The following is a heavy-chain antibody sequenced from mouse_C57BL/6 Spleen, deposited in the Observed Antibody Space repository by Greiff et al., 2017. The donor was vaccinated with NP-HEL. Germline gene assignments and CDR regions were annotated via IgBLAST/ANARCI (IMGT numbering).Heavy chain of an antibody. V-gene: IGHV1-39*01. J-gene: IGHJ3*01. CDR1: GYSFTDYN. CDR3: ARRDYGSSSWFAY. CDR2: INPNYGTT. Sequence: EVQLQQSGPELVKPGASVKISCKASGYSFTDYNMNWVKQSNGKSLEWIGVINPNYGTTSYNQKFKSKATLTVDKSSSTAYMQLSSLTSEDSAVYYCARRDYGSSSWFAYWGQGTLVTVSA. D-gene: IGHD1-1*01.